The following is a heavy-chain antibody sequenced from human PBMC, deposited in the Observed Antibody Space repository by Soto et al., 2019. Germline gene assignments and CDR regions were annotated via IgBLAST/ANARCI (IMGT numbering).Heavy chain of an antibody. CDR1: VFSLSTSGVG. Sequence: QITLKESGPTLVKPTQTLTLTCTFSVFSLSTSGVGVGWIRQPPVKALEWLALIYWDDDKRYTPSLKSRLTITKDTSKNQVVLTMTNMDPVDTSTYYSAHSSPTDYGDVPSRYYFDYWSQGTLVTVSS. D-gene: IGHD4-17*01. J-gene: IGHJ4*02. CDR3: AHSSPTDYGDVPSRYYFDY. V-gene: IGHV2-5*02. CDR2: IYWDDDK.